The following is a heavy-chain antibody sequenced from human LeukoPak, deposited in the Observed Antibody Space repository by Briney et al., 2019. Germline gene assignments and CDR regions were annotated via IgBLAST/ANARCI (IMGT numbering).Heavy chain of an antibody. CDR1: GGSFSGYY. CDR2: INHSGST. CDR3: ARGFEVPAAISYYYMDV. J-gene: IGHJ6*03. D-gene: IGHD2-2*01. V-gene: IGHV4-34*01. Sequence: SETLSLTCAVYGGSFSGYYWSWIRQPPGKGLEGIGEINHSGSTNYNPSLKSRVTISVDTSKNQISLKLSSVTAADTAVYYCARGFEVPAAISYYYMDVWGKGTTVTVSS.